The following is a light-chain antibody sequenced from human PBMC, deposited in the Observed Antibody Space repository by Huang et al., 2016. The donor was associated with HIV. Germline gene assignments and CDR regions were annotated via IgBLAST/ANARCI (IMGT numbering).Light chain of an antibody. CDR3: QQYYNTPFT. CDR1: QSLLYRSNNKNY. J-gene: IGKJ3*01. V-gene: IGKV4-1*01. Sequence: DIVMTHSPDSLAVSLGERAAINCKSSQSLLYRSNNKNYLAWYQQKPGQPPKLLIYWASTREAGVPDRFSGSGSGTDFTLTISSLQAADVAVYYCQQYYNTPFTFGPGTKVDIK. CDR2: WAS.